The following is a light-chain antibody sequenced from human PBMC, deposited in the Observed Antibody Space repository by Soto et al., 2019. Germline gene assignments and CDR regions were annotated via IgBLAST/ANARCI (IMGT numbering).Light chain of an antibody. CDR2: DVT. CDR3: SSYTVSSAPVI. CDR1: SSDIGAYNY. V-gene: IGLV2-14*03. J-gene: IGLJ2*01. Sequence: QPASVSGSPGQSITISCSGTSSDIGAYNYVSWYQQHPDKAPKLIIFDVTNRPSGVSGRFSGSKSANTASLTISGLQFEDEADYYCSSYTVSSAPVIFGGGTKLTVL.